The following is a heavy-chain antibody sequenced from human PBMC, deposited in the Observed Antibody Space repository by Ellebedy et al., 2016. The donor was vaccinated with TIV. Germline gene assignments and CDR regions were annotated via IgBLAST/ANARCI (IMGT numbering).Heavy chain of an antibody. CDR3: ASWDFDY. CDR2: IWYDGSIK. Sequence: PSETLSLTCVVSGGSISSSNWWSWVRQAPDKGLEWVAVIWYDGSIKYLADSVKGRFTISRDNFNNTLYLQMNSLRAEDTAVYWCASWDFDYWGQGTLVTVSS. D-gene: IGHD7-27*01. CDR1: GGSISSSNW. J-gene: IGHJ4*02. V-gene: IGHV3-33*08.